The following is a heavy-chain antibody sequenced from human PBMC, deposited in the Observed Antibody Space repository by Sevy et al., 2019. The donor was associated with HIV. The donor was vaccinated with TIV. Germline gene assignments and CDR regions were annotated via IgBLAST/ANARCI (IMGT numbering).Heavy chain of an antibody. J-gene: IGHJ4*02. CDR2: ISSSSTYI. CDR3: AKSNGSTWDYFDY. V-gene: IGHV3-21*01. Sequence: GGSLRLSCAASGFTFSTYSMNWVRQAPGKGLEWVSSISSSSTYIYYADSMKGRFAISRDNAKNSLYLQMNSLRAEDTAVYFWAKSNGSTWDYFDYWGQGTLVTVSS. CDR1: GFTFSTYS. D-gene: IGHD6-13*01.